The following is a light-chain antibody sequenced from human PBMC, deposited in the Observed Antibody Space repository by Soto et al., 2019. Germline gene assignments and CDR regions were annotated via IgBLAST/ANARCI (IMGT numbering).Light chain of an antibody. Sequence: QSALTQPPSASGSPGQSVTISCTGTSGDVGGYNYVSWYQQHPGKAPKLMIYEVSKRPSGVPDRFSGSKSGNTASLTVSGLQAEDEADYYCSSYAGSNNLGFGGGTQRTVL. CDR2: EVS. V-gene: IGLV2-8*01. CDR3: SSYAGSNNLG. CDR1: SGDVGGYNY. J-gene: IGLJ2*01.